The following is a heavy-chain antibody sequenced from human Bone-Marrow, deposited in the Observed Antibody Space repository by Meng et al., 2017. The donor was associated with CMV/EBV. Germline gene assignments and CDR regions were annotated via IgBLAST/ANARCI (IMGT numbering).Heavy chain of an antibody. V-gene: IGHV4-34*01. D-gene: IGHD6-19*01. J-gene: IGHJ5*02. CDR1: GGSFSGYY. CDR2: INHSGST. CDR3: ARRSSGWYSHWFDP. Sequence: AGYGGSFSGYYWSWIRQPPGKGLEWIGEINHSGSTNYNPSLKSRVTISVDTSKNQFSLKLSSVTAADTAVYYCARRSSGWYSHWFDPWGQGTLVTVSS.